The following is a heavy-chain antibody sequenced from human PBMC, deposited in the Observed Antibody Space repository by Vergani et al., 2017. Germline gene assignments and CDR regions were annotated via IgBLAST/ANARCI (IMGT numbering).Heavy chain of an antibody. CDR2: IYPGDSDT. CDR1: GYSFTSYW. J-gene: IGHJ4*02. V-gene: IGHV5-51*01. Sequence: EVQLVQSGAEVKKPGESLKISCKGSGYSFTSYWIGGVRQLPGKGLDWMGIIYPGDSDTRYSPSFQGQVTISDDKSISTAYLQWSSLKASDTAMYYCARHVPCGDGACLHFDHWGQGTQVTVSS. CDR3: ARHVPCGDGACLHFDH. D-gene: IGHD2-21*01.